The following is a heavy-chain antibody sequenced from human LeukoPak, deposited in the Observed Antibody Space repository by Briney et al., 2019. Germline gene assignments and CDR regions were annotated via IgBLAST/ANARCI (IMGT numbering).Heavy chain of an antibody. V-gene: IGHV4-39*01. CDR3: ARHMTKLGY. D-gene: IGHD1-26*01. J-gene: IGHJ4*02. Sequence: SETLSLTCTVSGGSNSSSSYYWGWIRQPPGKGLEWIGSIYYSGSTYYNPSLKSRVTISVDTSKNQFSLKLSSVTAADTAVYYCARHMTKLGYWGQGTLVTVSS. CDR1: GGSNSSSSYY. CDR2: IYYSGST.